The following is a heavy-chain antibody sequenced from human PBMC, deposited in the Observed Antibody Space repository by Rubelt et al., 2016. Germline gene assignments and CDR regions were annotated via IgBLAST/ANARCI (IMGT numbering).Heavy chain of an antibody. V-gene: IGHV4-59*01. CDR1: GGSITNYF. D-gene: IGHD3/OR15-3a*01. J-gene: IGHJ5*01. CDR2: IYYSGST. CDR3: ARGGLWFDS. Sequence: QLQLQESGPGLVKPSETLSLTCTVSGGSITNYFWNWIRQPPGKGLEWIGKIYYSGSTNYNPSLKSRVTISVDMSQNHFSRILSPVTAADTAVYYCARGGLWFDSWGQGTLVSVSS.